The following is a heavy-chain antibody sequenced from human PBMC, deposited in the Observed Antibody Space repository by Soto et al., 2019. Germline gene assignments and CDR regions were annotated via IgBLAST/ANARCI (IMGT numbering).Heavy chain of an antibody. CDR2: ISGSGGST. CDR3: AKDQPTPSMITFGGVISYFDY. D-gene: IGHD3-16*01. CDR1: GFTFSSYA. J-gene: IGHJ4*02. Sequence: GGSLRLSCAASGFTFSSYAMSWVRQAPGKGLEWVSAISGSGGSTYYADSVKGRFTISRDNSKNTLYLQMNSLRAEDTAVYYCAKDQPTPSMITFGGVISYFDYWGQGTLVTVS. V-gene: IGHV3-23*01.